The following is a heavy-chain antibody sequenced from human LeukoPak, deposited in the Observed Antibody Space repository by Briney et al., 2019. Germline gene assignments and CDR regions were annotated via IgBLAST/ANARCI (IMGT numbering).Heavy chain of an antibody. CDR3: ASRHALQWLVPGGFDY. D-gene: IGHD6-19*01. V-gene: IGHV4-30-2*01. CDR2: IYYSGST. J-gene: IGHJ4*02. CDR1: GGSISSGGYY. Sequence: PSETLSLTCTVSGGSISSGGYYWSWIRQPPGKGLEWIGYIYYSGSTYYNPSLKSRVTISVDTSKNQFSLKLSSVTAADTAVYYCASRHALQWLVPGGFDYWGQGTLVTVSS.